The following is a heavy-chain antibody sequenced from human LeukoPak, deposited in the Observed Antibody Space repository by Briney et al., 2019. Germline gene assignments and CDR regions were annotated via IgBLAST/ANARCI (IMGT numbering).Heavy chain of an antibody. V-gene: IGHV4-59*08. CDR2: IYYSGST. CDR1: GGSISSYY. CDR3: ARHLGSGIAAAGTNWFDP. Sequence: PSETLSLTCTVSGGSISSYYWSWIRQPPGKGLEWIGYIYYSGSTNYNPSLKSRVTISVDTSKNQFSLKLSSVTAADTAVYYCARHLGSGIAAAGTNWFDPWAREPWSPSPQ. J-gene: IGHJ5*02. D-gene: IGHD6-13*01.